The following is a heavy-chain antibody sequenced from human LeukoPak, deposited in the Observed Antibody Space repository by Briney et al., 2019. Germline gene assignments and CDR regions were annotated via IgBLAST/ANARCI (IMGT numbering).Heavy chain of an antibody. J-gene: IGHJ6*03. V-gene: IGHV4-4*07. CDR2: IYTSGST. CDR3: ARLYYYDSSGPHYYMDV. CDR1: GGSISSYY. D-gene: IGHD3-22*01. Sequence: PSETLSLTCTVSGGSISSYYWSWIRQPAGKGLEWIGRIYTSGSTNYNPSLKSRVTMSVDTSKNQFSLKLSSVTAADTAVYYCARLYYYDSSGPHYYMDVWGKGITVTVSS.